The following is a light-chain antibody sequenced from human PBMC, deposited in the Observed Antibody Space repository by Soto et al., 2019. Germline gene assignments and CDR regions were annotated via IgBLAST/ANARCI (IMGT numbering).Light chain of an antibody. CDR2: EVI. CDR1: SSDVGSYNL. V-gene: IGLV2-23*02. Sequence: QSVLTQPASVSGSPGQSITISCTGTSSDVGSYNLVSWYQQHPGKAPKLMIYEVINRPSGVSNRFSGSKSGNTASLTISGLQAEDEADYYCCSYAGSSTFVVFGGGTKVTVL. CDR3: CSYAGSSTFVV. J-gene: IGLJ2*01.